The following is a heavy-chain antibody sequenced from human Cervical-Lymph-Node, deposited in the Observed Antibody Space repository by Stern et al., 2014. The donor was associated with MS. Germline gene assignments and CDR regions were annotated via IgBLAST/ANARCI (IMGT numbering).Heavy chain of an antibody. CDR2: VHYSGST. V-gene: IGHV4-31*03. J-gene: IGHJ4*02. D-gene: IGHD3-16*01. Sequence: QVQLQESGPGLVKPSQNLSLTCTVSGGSISSGRYYWTWIRQHPGKGLEWIAYVHYSGSTYYNPSLKSRVTISVATSNNQFSLKLSSVTGADTALYYCARSDRLWGSFDYWGQGTLVTVSS. CDR1: GGSISSGRYY. CDR3: ARSDRLWGSFDY.